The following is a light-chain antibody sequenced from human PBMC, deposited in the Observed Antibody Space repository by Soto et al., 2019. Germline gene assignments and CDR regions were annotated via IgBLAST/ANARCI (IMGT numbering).Light chain of an antibody. CDR3: QSYDSSLSGVV. Sequence: QSVLTQAPSVSGAPGQRVTISCTGSSSNIGAGFDVHWYQQLPGTAPKLFIYGNTNRPSGVPDRFSGSKSGTSASLAITGLQAQDEADYYCQSYDSSLSGVVFGGGTQLTVL. CDR1: SSNIGAGFD. CDR2: GNT. V-gene: IGLV1-40*01. J-gene: IGLJ2*01.